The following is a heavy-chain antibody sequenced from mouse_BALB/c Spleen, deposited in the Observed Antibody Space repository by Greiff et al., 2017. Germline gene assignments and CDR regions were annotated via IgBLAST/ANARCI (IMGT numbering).Heavy chain of an antibody. D-gene: IGHD2-14*01. CDR3: ARNYRYYYAMDY. J-gene: IGHJ4*01. CDR2: INPSTGYT. CDR1: GYTFTSYW. V-gene: IGHV1-7*01. Sequence: QVQLKQSGAELAKPGASVKMSCKASGYTFTSYWMHWVKRRPGQGLEWIGYINPSTGYTEYNQKFKDKATLTADKSSSTAYMQLSSLTSEDSAVYYCARNYRYYYAMDYWGQGTSVTVSS.